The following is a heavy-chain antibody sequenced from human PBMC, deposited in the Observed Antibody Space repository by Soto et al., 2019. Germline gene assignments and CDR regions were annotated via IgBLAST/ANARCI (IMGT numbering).Heavy chain of an antibody. CDR2: ISGRDDSA. CDR1: GFTFSTFD. J-gene: IGHJ4*02. V-gene: IGHV3-23*01. CDR3: VKGAWLDY. Sequence: PGGSLRLSCAASGFTFSTFDMSGVRQPPGKGLEWVSVISGRDDSANYADSVKGRFTISKDKSSNTLYLQMNNLRAEDTAVYYCVKGAWLDYWGQGTLVTVSS. D-gene: IGHD6-19*01.